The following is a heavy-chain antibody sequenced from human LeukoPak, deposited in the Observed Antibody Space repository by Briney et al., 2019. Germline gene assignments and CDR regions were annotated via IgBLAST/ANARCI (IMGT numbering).Heavy chain of an antibody. CDR2: IYYSGST. Sequence: SETLPLTCTVSGGSISSYYWSWIRQPPGKGLEWIGYIYYSGSTSYNPSLKSRVTISVDTSKNQFSLKLSSVTAADTAVYYCARALYYYYGMDVWGQGTTVTVSS. CDR1: GGSISSYY. CDR3: ARALYYYYGMDV. J-gene: IGHJ6*02. V-gene: IGHV4-59*01.